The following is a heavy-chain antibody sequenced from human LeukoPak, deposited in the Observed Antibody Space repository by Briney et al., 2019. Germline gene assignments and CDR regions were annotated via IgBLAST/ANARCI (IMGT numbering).Heavy chain of an antibody. CDR3: AKNYGGGPPDY. CDR2: ISYDGNNK. Sequence: PGGSLRLSCAASGFTFSSYAMHWVRQAPGKGLEWVAVISYDGNNKYYADSVKGRFTISRDNSKNTLYLQMSSLRAEDTAVYYCAKNYGGGPPDYWGQGTLVTVSS. J-gene: IGHJ4*02. V-gene: IGHV3-30*18. CDR1: GFTFSSYA. D-gene: IGHD4-23*01.